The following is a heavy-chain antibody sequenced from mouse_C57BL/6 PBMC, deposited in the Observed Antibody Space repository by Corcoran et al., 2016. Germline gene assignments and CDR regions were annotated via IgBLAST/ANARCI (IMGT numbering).Heavy chain of an antibody. Sequence: QVQLQQSGAELVKPGASVKIYCKASGYAFSSYWMNWVKQRPGKGLEWIGQIYPGDGDTNYNGKFKGKATLTADKSSSTAYMQLSSLTSEDSAVYFCARRGGDSYYFDYWGQGTTLTVSS. CDR2: IYPGDGDT. CDR1: GYAFSSYW. CDR3: ARRGGDSYYFDY. J-gene: IGHJ2*01. V-gene: IGHV1-80*01.